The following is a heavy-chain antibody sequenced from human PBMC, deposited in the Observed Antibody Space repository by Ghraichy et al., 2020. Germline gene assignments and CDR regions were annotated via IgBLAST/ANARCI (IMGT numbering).Heavy chain of an antibody. CDR2: IYYSGST. D-gene: IGHD4-17*01. CDR3: ARLGDYLYYFDY. V-gene: IGHV4-39*01. CDR1: GGSISSFRYY. Sequence: SETLSLTCTVSGGSISSFRYYWGWIRQPPGKGLEWIGSIYYSGSTYYNPSLKSRVTISIDTSKNQFSLKLSSVTAADTAVYYCARLGDYLYYFDYWGQGSLVTVSS. J-gene: IGHJ4*02.